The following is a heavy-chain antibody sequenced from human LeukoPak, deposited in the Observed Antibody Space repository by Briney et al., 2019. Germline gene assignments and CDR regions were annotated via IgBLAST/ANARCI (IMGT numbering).Heavy chain of an antibody. CDR3: XXYGXSWYVSHYFDH. D-gene: IGHD3-16*01. CDR1: GFTFNFYG. CDR2: MRYDGTNK. Sequence: PGGSLRLSCAASGFTFNFYGMHWVRQAPGKGLEWMAFMRYDGTNKYYADSVKGRFTISRDNSKNTLFLQMNSLRAEDTAVYYXXXYGXSWYVSHYFDHRVQGTLLTVSS. J-gene: IGHJ4*02. V-gene: IGHV3-30*02.